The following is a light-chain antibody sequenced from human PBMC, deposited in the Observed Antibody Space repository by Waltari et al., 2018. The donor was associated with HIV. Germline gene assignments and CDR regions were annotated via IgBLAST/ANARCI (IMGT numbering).Light chain of an antibody. CDR1: SSNIGINY. V-gene: IGLV1-47*01. J-gene: IGLJ2*01. CDR3: AAWDDSLSGVI. Sequence: QSVLTQPPSASGTPGQRVTISCSGSSSNIGINYVYWYQQLPGTAPKLLIYRNNPRPPGVPDRFSGSKSGTSASLAISGLRSDDEGDYYCAAWDDSLSGVIFGGGTKLTVL. CDR2: RNN.